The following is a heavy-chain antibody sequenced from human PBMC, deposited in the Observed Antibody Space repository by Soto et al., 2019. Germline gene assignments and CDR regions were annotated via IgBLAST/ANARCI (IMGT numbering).Heavy chain of an antibody. CDR2: IYPGESDT. J-gene: IGHJ6*02. CDR3: ARQKYSSRSAVGGMDV. D-gene: IGHD6-13*01. CDR1: GYSLTSYW. V-gene: IGHV5-51*01. Sequence: GESLKISRKGSGYSLTSYWILWVRHLPGTSLECIGIIYPGESDTRYSPSLQGQVAISADKSISPAYLQRSSLKASDTAMYYCARQKYSSRSAVGGMDVWGQGTTVTVSS.